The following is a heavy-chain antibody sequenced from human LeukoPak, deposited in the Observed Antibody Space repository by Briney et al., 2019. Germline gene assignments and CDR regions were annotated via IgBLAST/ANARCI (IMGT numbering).Heavy chain of an antibody. D-gene: IGHD3-3*01. V-gene: IGHV3-49*04. Sequence: GGSLRLSCIVSGFTFTDYALSWVRQAPGKGLEWVGFIRSKAFGGTADYAASVKGRFTISRDDSKGIAYLQMNSLKTEDTAVYYCGRDSYYDFWCGYYHWGQGTPVTVSS. CDR2: IRSKAFGGTA. CDR1: GFTFTDYA. CDR3: GRDSYYDFWCGYYH. J-gene: IGHJ5*02.